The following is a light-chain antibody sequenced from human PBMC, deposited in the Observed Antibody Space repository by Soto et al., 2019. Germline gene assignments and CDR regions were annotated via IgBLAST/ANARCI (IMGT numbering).Light chain of an antibody. Sequence: DIQMTQSPSTLSGSVGDRVTITCRASQTISSWLAWDQQKPGKAPKLLIYKATTLKSGVPSRFSGSGSGTEFTLTISSLQHDDFATYYCQHYNSYSEALGQGTKVDIK. V-gene: IGKV1-5*03. J-gene: IGKJ1*01. CDR3: QHYNSYSEA. CDR2: KAT. CDR1: QTISSW.